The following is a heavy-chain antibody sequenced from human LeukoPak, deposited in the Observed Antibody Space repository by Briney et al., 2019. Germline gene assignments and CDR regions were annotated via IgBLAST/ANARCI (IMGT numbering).Heavy chain of an antibody. CDR3: ARSYSSSWYNWFDP. CDR1: GYTFTSYD. CDR2: MNPNSGNT. D-gene: IGHD6-13*01. J-gene: IGHJ5*02. Sequence: ASVKVSCKASGYTFTSYDINWVRQATGQGLEWMGWMNPNSGNTGYAQKFQGRVTMTRNTSISTAYMELSSLRSEDAAVYYCARSYSSSWYNWFDPWGQGTLVTVSS. V-gene: IGHV1-8*01.